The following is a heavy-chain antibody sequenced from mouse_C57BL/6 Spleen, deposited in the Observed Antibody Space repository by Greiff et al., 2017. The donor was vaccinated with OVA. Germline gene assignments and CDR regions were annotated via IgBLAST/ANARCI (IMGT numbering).Heavy chain of an antibody. Sequence: DVKLVESGGGLVKPGGSLKLSCAASGFTFSDYGMHWVRQAPEKGLEWVAYISSGSSTIYYADTVKGRFTISRDNAKNTLFLQMTSLRSEDTAMYYCARPETGSWYFDVWGTGTTVTVSS. CDR2: ISSGSSTI. V-gene: IGHV5-17*01. CDR3: ARPETGSWYFDV. J-gene: IGHJ1*03. CDR1: GFTFSDYG. D-gene: IGHD4-1*01.